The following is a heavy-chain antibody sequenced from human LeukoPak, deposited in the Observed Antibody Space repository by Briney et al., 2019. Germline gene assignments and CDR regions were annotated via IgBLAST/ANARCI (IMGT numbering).Heavy chain of an antibody. D-gene: IGHD6-13*01. CDR2: IYYSGST. CDR1: GGSISGYY. V-gene: IGHV4-59*01. CDR3: ARSYSSSWLDWFDP. J-gene: IGHJ5*02. Sequence: PSETLPLTCTVSGGSISGYYWSWIRQPPGKGLEWIGYIYYSGSTNYNPSLKSRVTISVDTSKNQFSLKLSSVTAADTAVYYCARSYSSSWLDWFDPWGQGTLVTVSS.